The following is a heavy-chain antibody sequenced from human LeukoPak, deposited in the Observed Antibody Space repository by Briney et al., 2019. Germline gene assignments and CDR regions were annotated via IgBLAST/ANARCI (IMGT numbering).Heavy chain of an antibody. CDR2: ISSNGGST. J-gene: IGHJ4*02. CDR1: GFTFSDYA. CDR3: VKDWGAHYDFWSAYLDY. V-gene: IGHV3-64D*09. D-gene: IGHD3-3*01. Sequence: GGSLRLSCLGSGFTFSDYAMHWVRQAPGKGLEYVSAISSNGGSTYYADSVKGRFTISRDNSKNTLYLQMSSLRPEDTAVYYCVKDWGAHYDFWSAYLDYWGQGALVTVS.